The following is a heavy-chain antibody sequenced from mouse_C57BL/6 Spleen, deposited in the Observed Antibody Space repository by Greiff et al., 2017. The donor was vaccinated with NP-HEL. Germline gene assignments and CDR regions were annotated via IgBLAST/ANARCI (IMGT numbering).Heavy chain of an antibody. CDR3: TRMSRGAYFDD. J-gene: IGHJ2*01. CDR1: GYTFTDYE. V-gene: IGHV1-15*01. Sequence: QVQLQQSGAELVRPGASVTLSCKASGYTFTDYEMHWVKQTPVHGLEWIGAIDPETGGTDYNQKFKGKAILTADKSSSTAYMELRSLTSEDSAVYYCTRMSRGAYFDDWGQGTPLTVSA. CDR2: IDPETGGT. D-gene: IGHD3-1*01.